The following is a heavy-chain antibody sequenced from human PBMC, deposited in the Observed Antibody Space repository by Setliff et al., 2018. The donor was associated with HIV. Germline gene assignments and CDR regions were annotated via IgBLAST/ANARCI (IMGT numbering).Heavy chain of an antibody. CDR3: TRGRTDTARANDY. D-gene: IGHD5-18*01. CDR2: IYYTGRT. Sequence: KSSETLSLTCTVSGGSISSHYWSWIRQPPGKGLEWIGYIYYTGRTYDNPYLESRVTMSVDTSKNQFSLKLKFVTAADTAIYYCTRGRTDTARANDYWGQGTPVTVST. J-gene: IGHJ4*02. CDR1: GGSISSHY. V-gene: IGHV4-59*11.